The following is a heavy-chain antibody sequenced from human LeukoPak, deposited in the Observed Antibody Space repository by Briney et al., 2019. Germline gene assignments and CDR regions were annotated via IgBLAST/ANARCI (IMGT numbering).Heavy chain of an antibody. Sequence: GGSLRLSWAASGFTFSSYSMNWVRQAPGKGLEWVSYISSSSSTIYYADSVKGRFTISRDNAKNSLYLQMNSLRDEDTAVYYCARVWWEERGINWFDPWGQGTLVTVSS. CDR2: ISSSSSTI. J-gene: IGHJ5*02. CDR3: ARVWWEERGINWFDP. D-gene: IGHD1-1*01. CDR1: GFTFSSYS. V-gene: IGHV3-48*02.